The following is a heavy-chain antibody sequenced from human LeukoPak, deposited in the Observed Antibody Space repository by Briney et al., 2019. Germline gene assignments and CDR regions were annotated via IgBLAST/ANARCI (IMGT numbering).Heavy chain of an antibody. V-gene: IGHV1-46*01. J-gene: IGHJ6*02. CDR3: ARDNGDYDRAGDYYYGMDV. CDR1: GYTFSIYN. Sequence: ASVKVSCKASGYTFSIYNMHWVRQAPGQGLEWMGIINPSGGSTSYAQKFQGRVTMTRDTSTSTVYMELSSLRSEDTAVYYCARDNGDYDRAGDYYYGMDVWGQGTTVTVSS. D-gene: IGHD4-17*01. CDR2: INPSGGST.